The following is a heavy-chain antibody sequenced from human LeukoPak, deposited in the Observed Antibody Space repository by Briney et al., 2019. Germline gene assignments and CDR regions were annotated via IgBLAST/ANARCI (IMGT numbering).Heavy chain of an antibody. J-gene: IGHJ4*02. CDR2: INHSGST. V-gene: IGHV4-34*01. CDR1: GGSFSGYY. CDR3: ASSDYYDSSGYSY. D-gene: IGHD3-22*01. Sequence: PSETLSLTCAVYGGSFSGYYWSWIRQPPGKGLEWIGEINHSGSTNYNPSLKSRVTISVDTSKNQFSLKLSSVTAADTAVYYCASSDYYDSSGYSYWGQGALVTVSS.